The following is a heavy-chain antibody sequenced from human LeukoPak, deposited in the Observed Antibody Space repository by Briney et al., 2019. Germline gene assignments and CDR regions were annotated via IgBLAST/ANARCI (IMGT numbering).Heavy chain of an antibody. CDR2: IYYSGPT. V-gene: IGHV4-59*01. J-gene: IGHJ3*02. Sequence: SETLSLTCIVSGTFINNYYWTWLRQPPGKGLEWIGYIYYSGPTNSNPSLKSRVTISIDKSKNQFSLKLTSVTAADTAFYYCARVNDGDYGACDIWGQVTMVTVSS. CDR1: GTFINNYY. CDR3: ARVNDGDYGACDI. D-gene: IGHD4-17*01.